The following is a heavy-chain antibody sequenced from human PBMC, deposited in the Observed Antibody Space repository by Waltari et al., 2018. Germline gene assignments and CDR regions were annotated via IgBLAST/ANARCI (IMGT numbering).Heavy chain of an antibody. D-gene: IGHD4-17*01. CDR1: GFTVSSNY. V-gene: IGHV3-53*01. CDR3: ARDYGDPRGYFDL. J-gene: IGHJ2*01. Sequence: EVQLVESGGGLIQPGGSLRLSCAASGFTVSSNYMSWVRQAPGKGLEWVSVIYSGGSTYYADSVNGRFTISRDNSKNTLYLQMNSLRAEDTAVYYCARDYGDPRGYFDLWGRGTLVTVSS. CDR2: IYSGGST.